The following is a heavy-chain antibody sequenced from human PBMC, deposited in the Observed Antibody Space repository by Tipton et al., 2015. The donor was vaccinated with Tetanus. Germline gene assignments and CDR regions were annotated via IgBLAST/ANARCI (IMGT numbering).Heavy chain of an antibody. CDR2: IFHTGGT. V-gene: IGHV4-30-2*06. D-gene: IGHD3-10*01. CDR1: GGSINNGAYT. CDR3: AGSHGSWGLLWFDS. J-gene: IGHJ5*01. Sequence: TLSLTCTVSGGSINNGAYTWSWIRQSPGKGLEWIGYIFHTGGTYYNPSLKSRVTISVDGPKNQFSLNLKSVTAADTAVYYCAGSHGSWGLLWFDSWGQGTLVTVSS.